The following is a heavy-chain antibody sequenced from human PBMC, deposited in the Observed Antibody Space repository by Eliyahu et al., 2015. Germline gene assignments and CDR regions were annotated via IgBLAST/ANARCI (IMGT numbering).Heavy chain of an antibody. CDR3: ARDLITGTSPYYYYGMDV. CDR2: ISSSGSTI. D-gene: IGHD1-20*01. V-gene: IGHV3-48*03. CDR1: GFTFSSYE. Sequence: EVQLVESGGGLVQPGGSLRLSCAASGFTFSSYEMNWVRQAPGKGLEWVSYISSSGSTIYYADSVKGRFTISRDNAKNSLYLQMNSLRAEDTAVYYCARDLITGTSPYYYYGMDVWGQGTTVTVSS. J-gene: IGHJ6*02.